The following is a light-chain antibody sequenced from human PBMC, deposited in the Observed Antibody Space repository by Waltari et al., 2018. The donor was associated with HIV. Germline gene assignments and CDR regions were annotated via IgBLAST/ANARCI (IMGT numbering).Light chain of an antibody. V-gene: IGKV3-11*01. CDR3: QQRRTWPPSWT. CDR2: DAS. Sequence: IVLTQSPVTLSLSPGERATLSCRASQSVGSYLAWYQQKPGQAPRLLVYDASKRATGIPARFSGSGSETDFTLTISSLEPEDFAVYYCQQRRTWPPSWTFGQGTKVEIK. J-gene: IGKJ1*01. CDR1: QSVGSY.